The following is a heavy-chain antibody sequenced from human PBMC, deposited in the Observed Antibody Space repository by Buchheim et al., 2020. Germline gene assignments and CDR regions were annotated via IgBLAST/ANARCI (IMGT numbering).Heavy chain of an antibody. D-gene: IGHD6-19*01. CDR2: IKSDGSST. V-gene: IGHV3-74*01. CDR3: ARGHSSGWYEVDN. Sequence: EVQLVESGGGLVQPGGSLRLSCAASGFTFSSYWMHWVRQAPGKGLAWASHIKSDGSSTSYADSVKGRFTISRDNAKNTLYLQMNSLRAEDTAMYYCARGHSSGWYEVDNWGQGTL. J-gene: IGHJ4*02. CDR1: GFTFSSYW.